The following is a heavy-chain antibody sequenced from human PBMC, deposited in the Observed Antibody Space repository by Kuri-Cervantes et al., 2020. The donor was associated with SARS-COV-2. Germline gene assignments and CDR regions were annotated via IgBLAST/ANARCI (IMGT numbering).Heavy chain of an antibody. Sequence: GGSLRLSCAASGFTLSDYYMSWIRQAPGKGLEWVSYISSSSSYTNYADSVKGRFTISRDNAKNSLYLQMNSLRAEDTAVYYCARGSSGYDLTFDYWGQGTLVTVSS. V-gene: IGHV3-11*06. CDR2: ISSSSSYT. J-gene: IGHJ4*02. D-gene: IGHD5-12*01. CDR3: ARGSSGYDLTFDY. CDR1: GFTLSDYY.